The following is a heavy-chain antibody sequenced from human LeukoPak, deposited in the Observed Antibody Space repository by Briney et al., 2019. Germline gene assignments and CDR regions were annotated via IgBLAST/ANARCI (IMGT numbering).Heavy chain of an antibody. D-gene: IGHD6-19*01. CDR2: ILYDGSNK. Sequence: GGSLILSCAASGFTFSSYAMHWVRQAPGKGLEWVAVILYDGSNKYYADSVKGRFTISRDNSKNTLYLQMNSLRAEDTAVYYCAKVISSGSINWFDPWGQGTLVTVSS. V-gene: IGHV3-30*04. CDR1: GFTFSSYA. CDR3: AKVISSGSINWFDP. J-gene: IGHJ5*02.